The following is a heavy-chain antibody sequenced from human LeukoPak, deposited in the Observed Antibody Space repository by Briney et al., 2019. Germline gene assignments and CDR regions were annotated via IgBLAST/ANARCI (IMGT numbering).Heavy chain of an antibody. CDR3: ARARMDV. CDR1: GGSFSEYY. V-gene: IGHV4-34*01. J-gene: IGHJ6*02. Sequence: PSETLSLTCAVYGGSFSEYYWTWIRQPPGKGLEWIGDINHSGTTNYNPSLKCRVTISKETSKKQFSLKLSSVTAADTAVYYCARARMDVWGQGITVTVSS. CDR2: INHSGTT.